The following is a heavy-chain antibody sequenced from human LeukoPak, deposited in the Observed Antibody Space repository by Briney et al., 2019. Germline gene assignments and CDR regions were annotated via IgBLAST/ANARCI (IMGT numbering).Heavy chain of an antibody. J-gene: IGHJ5*02. CDR3: ARRATQGGWFDP. CDR2: INHSGST. D-gene: IGHD5-12*01. CDR1: GGSFSGYY. Sequence: SETLSLTCAVYGGSFSGYYWSWIRQPPGKGLEWIGEINHSGSTNYNPSLKSRVTISVDTSKNQFSLKLSSVTAADTAVYYCARRATQGGWFDPWGQGTLVTVSS. V-gene: IGHV4-34*01.